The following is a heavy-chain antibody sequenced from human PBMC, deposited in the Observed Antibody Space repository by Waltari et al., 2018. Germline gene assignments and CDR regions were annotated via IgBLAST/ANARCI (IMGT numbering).Heavy chain of an antibody. CDR3: ARHGLRDCTNGVCSFQGMDV. Sequence: EVQLVQSGAEVKKPGESLKISCKGSGYSFARYWIGWVRQMPGQGAGWTGIIYPGDPDTKYSPSFQGQVTISVDKSISTAYLQWSSLKASDTAMYYCARHGLRDCTNGVCSFQGMDVWGQGTTVTVSS. CDR2: IYPGDPDT. V-gene: IGHV5-51*01. J-gene: IGHJ6*02. CDR1: GYSFARYW. D-gene: IGHD2-8*01.